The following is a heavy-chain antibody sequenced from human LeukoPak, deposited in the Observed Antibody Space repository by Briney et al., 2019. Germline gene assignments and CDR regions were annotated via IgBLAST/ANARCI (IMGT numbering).Heavy chain of an antibody. Sequence: GGSLRLSCAASGFTFSSYSMNWVRQAPGKGLEWVSYISSSSSTIYYADSVKGRFTISRDNAKNSLYLQMNSLRAEDTAVYYCAREIWYSSSSNGDYWGQGTLVTVSS. CDR3: AREIWYSSSSNGDY. J-gene: IGHJ4*02. CDR1: GFTFSSYS. D-gene: IGHD6-13*01. V-gene: IGHV3-48*04. CDR2: ISSSSSTI.